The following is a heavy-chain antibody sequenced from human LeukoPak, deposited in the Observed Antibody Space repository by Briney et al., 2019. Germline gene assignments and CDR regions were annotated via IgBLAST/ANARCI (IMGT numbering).Heavy chain of an antibody. CDR1: GFTFSSYS. CDR3: ARDRTIDCTNGVCYSRGAFDI. Sequence: GGSLRLSCAASGFTFSSYSMNWVRQAPEKGLEWVSSISSSSSYIYYADSVKGRFTISRDNAKNSLYLQMNSLRAEDTAVYYCARDRTIDCTNGVCYSRGAFDIWGQGTMVTVSS. J-gene: IGHJ3*02. D-gene: IGHD2-8*01. CDR2: ISSSSSYI. V-gene: IGHV3-21*01.